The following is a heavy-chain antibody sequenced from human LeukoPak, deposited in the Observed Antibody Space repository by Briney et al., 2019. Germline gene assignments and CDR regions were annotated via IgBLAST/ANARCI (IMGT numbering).Heavy chain of an antibody. CDR1: GFTFSSYS. V-gene: IGHV3-21*01. J-gene: IGHJ4*02. CDR3: ARLSDRGYYFDY. Sequence: PGGSLRLSCEASGFTFSSYSINWVRKAPGKGLEWVSSISSSSDYIYYADSVKGRFTISRDNAKNSLYLQMSNLRAEDTAVYYCARLSDRGYYFDYWGQGTLVTVSS. CDR2: ISSSSDYI.